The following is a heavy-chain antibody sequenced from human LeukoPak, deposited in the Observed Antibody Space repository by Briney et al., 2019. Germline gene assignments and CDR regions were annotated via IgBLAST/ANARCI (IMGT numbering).Heavy chain of an antibody. V-gene: IGHV1-8*03. J-gene: IGHJ4*02. D-gene: IGHD3-22*01. CDR1: GYTFTSYD. Sequence: ASVKVSCKASGYTFTSYDINWVRQATGQGLEWMGWMNPNSGNPGYAQKFQGRVTITRNTSISTAYMELSSLRSEDKAVYYCARGGPRDYYEDYWGQGTLVTVSS. CDR3: ARGGPRDYYEDY. CDR2: MNPNSGNP.